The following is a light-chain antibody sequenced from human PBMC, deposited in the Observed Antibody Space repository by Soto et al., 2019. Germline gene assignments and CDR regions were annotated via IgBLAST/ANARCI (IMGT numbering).Light chain of an antibody. J-gene: IGLJ1*01. CDR3: SSYTSNNTQV. V-gene: IGLV2-14*01. CDR1: SSDVGSYNY. CDR2: EVS. Sequence: SVLTQPASVSGSPGQSITISCTGTSSDVGSYNYVSWYQQHPGKAPKLMIYEVSDRPSGISSRFSGSKSGNTASLTISGLQAEDEADYFCSSYTSNNTQVFGTGNKVTVL.